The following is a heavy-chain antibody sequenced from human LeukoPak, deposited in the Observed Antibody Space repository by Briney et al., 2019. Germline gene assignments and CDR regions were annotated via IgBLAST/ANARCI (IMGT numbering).Heavy chain of an antibody. J-gene: IGHJ5*02. V-gene: IGHV4-30-4*01. CDR1: GGSISSGDYY. D-gene: IGHD3-10*01. CDR3: ARVGALWWFDP. Sequence: SQTLSLTCTVSGGSISSGDYYWSWIRQPPGKGMEWIGYIYYSGSTYYNPSLKSRVTISVDTSKNQFSLKLSSVTAADTAVYYCARVGALWWFDPWGQGTLVTVSS. CDR2: IYYSGST.